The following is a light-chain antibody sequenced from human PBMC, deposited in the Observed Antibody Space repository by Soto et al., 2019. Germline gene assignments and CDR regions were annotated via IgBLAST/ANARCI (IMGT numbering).Light chain of an antibody. CDR1: QGISSY. V-gene: IGKV1-8*01. CDR2: AAS. J-gene: IGKJ3*01. CDR3: QQYYSYPLG. Sequence: AIRMTQSPSSLSASTGDRVTITCRVSQGISSYLAWYQQKPGKAPKLLIYAASTLQSGVPSRFSGSGSGTDFTLTISCLQSEDFATYYCQQYYSYPLGFGPGTKVDIK.